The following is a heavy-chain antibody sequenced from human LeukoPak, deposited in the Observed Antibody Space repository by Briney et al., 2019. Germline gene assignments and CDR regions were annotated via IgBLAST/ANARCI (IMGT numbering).Heavy chain of an antibody. D-gene: IGHD1-26*01. CDR2: IYYSGST. J-gene: IGHJ5*02. Sequence: SETLSLTCTVSSGSISTNYWSWIRQPPGKGLEWIGYIYYSGSTNYNPSLRSRVTISVDTSKNQFSLKLSSVTAADTAVYYCATGGTYYGPWGQGTLVTVSS. CDR1: SGSISTNY. CDR3: ATGGTYYGP. V-gene: IGHV4-59*08.